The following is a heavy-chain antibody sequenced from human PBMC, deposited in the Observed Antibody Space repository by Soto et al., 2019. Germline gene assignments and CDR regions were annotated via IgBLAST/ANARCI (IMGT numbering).Heavy chain of an antibody. J-gene: IGHJ6*02. D-gene: IGHD1-1*01. CDR2: ISAYNGNT. Sequence: ASVKVSCKASGYTFTSYGISWVRQAPGQGLEWMGWISAYNGNTNYAQKLQGRVTMTTDTSTSTAYMELRSLRSDDTAMYYCARDWRWNDEDYYYGMDVWGQGTTVTVSS. V-gene: IGHV1-18*01. CDR1: GYTFTSYG. CDR3: ARDWRWNDEDYYYGMDV.